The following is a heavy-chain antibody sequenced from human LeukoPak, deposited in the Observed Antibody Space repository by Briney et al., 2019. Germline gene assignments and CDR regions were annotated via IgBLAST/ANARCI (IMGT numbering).Heavy chain of an antibody. D-gene: IGHD1-26*01. Sequence: ASVKVSCKASGYTFTGYYMHWVRQAPGQGLGWMGWINPNSGGTNYAQKFQGRVTMTRDTSISTAYMELSRLRSDDTAVYYCARPMYSGSYRFDYWGQGTPVTVSS. CDR2: INPNSGGT. CDR3: ARPMYSGSYRFDY. CDR1: GYTFTGYY. J-gene: IGHJ4*02. V-gene: IGHV1-2*02.